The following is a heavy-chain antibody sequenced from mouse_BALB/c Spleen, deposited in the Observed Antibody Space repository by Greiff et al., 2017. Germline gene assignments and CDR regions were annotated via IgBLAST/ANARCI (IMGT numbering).Heavy chain of an antibody. CDR2: ISDGGSYT. D-gene: IGHD2-13*01. V-gene: IGHV5-4*02. J-gene: IGHJ4*01. CDR1: GFTFSDYY. Sequence: EVHLVESGGGLVKPGGSLKLSCAASGFTFSDYYMYWVRQTPEKRLEWVATISDGGSYTYYPDSVKGRFTISRDNAKNNLYLQMSSLKSEDTAMYYCARESSDYVDYWGQGTSVTVSA. CDR3: ARESSDYVDY.